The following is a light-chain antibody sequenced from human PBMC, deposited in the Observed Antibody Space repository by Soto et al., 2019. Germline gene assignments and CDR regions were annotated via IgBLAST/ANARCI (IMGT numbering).Light chain of an antibody. CDR1: ESVSSQ. CDR2: DAS. CDR3: QQSSDWALT. J-gene: IGKJ4*01. V-gene: IGKV3-11*01. Sequence: EIVLTQSPATLSLSPGERATLSCRASESVSSQLAWYQQKPGQAPRLLMYDASNRATGIPARFSGSGSGADFSLTISSLEPEGFAVYYCQQSSDWALTFGGGTKVEIK.